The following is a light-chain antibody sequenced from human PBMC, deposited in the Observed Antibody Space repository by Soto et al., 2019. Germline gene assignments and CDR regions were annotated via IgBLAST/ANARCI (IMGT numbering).Light chain of an antibody. J-gene: IGLJ1*01. V-gene: IGLV2-23*02. CDR3: CSYAGRSYV. CDR1: ISDIGSYNY. Sequence: QSVLTQPASVSGSPGQSITISCTGTISDIGSYNYVSWYQQYPGKAPKLMVYDVSNRPSGVSNRFSGSKSGNTASLTISGLQAEDEADYYCCSYAGRSYVFGTGTKVTVL. CDR2: DVS.